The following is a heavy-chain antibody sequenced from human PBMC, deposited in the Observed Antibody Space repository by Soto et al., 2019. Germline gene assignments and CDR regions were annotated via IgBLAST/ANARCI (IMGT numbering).Heavy chain of an antibody. CDR3: ARVGFYDSGRGFDY. J-gene: IGHJ4*02. CDR2: IYYSGNT. D-gene: IGHD3-10*01. V-gene: IGHV4-31*03. Sequence: QVQLQESGPGLVRPSQTLSLTCTVSGGSISNGGYYWSWIRQHPGKGLEWIGYIYYSGNTYYNPSLKSRLTISVDTSKNQFSLKLSSVTAADTAVYFCARVGFYDSGRGFDYWGQGTLVTVSS. CDR1: GGSISNGGYY.